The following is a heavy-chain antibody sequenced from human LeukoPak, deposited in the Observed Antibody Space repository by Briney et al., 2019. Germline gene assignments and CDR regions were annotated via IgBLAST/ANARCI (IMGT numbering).Heavy chain of an antibody. Sequence: ASVKVSCKASGYTFTSYYIHWVRQAPGQGLEWMGIISPSGGRVSNAQKFQGRVTMTRDTSTSTVYMELSSLRSEDPAVYYCARGGVGEWPDIWGQGTMVTVSS. CDR2: ISPSGGRV. CDR1: GYTFTSYY. D-gene: IGHD3-10*01. V-gene: IGHV1-46*01. J-gene: IGHJ3*02. CDR3: ARGGVGEWPDI.